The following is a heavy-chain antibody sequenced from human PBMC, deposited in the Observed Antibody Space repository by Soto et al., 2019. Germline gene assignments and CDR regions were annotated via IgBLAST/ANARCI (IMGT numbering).Heavy chain of an antibody. D-gene: IGHD6-6*01. CDR3: ASTSIAAWLDP. Sequence: SETLSLTCTVSGGSISSSNWWSWVRQPPGKGLEWIGEIYHSGSTNYNPSLKSRVTISVDKSKNQFSLKLSSVTAADTAVYYCASTSIAAWLDPWGQGTLVTVSS. CDR2: IYHSGST. V-gene: IGHV4-4*02. J-gene: IGHJ5*02. CDR1: GGSISSSNW.